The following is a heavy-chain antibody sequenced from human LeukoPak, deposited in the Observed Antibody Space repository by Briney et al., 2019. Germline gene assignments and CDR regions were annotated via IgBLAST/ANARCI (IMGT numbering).Heavy chain of an antibody. Sequence: GGSLRLSCAASGFTFSTSCMHWVRQTPGQGLEWVAFVRFDETFKYYADSVKGRFTISRDNSRNTVCLQMNSLRLEDTAVYYCARFATTLTSGWGQGTLVIVSS. V-gene: IGHV3-30*02. CDR3: ARFATTLTSG. CDR1: GFTFSTSC. CDR2: VRFDETFK. D-gene: IGHD4-17*01. J-gene: IGHJ4*02.